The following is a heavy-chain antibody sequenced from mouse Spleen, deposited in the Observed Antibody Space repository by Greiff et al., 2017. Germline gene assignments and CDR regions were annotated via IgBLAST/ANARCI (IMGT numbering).Heavy chain of an antibody. J-gene: IGHJ3*01. CDR3: AREGLFAY. V-gene: IGHV1-82*01. CDR1: GYAFSSSW. Sequence: VKLVESGAELARPGASVKISCKASGYAFSSSWMNWVKQRPGKGLEWIGRIYPGDGDTNYNGKFKGKATLTADKSSSTAYMQLSSLTSEDSAVYFCAREGLFAYWGQGTLVTVSA. D-gene: IGHD3-3*01. CDR2: IYPGDGDT.